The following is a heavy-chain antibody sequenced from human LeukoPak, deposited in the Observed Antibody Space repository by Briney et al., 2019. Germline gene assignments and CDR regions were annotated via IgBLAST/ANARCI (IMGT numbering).Heavy chain of an antibody. J-gene: IGHJ6*03. CDR1: GFTFSSYA. CDR2: ISNSGGTT. V-gene: IGHV3-23*01. D-gene: IGHD3-22*01. CDR3: AKQSNYFDSSGYKYYYYMDV. Sequence: GGSLRLSCAASGFTFSSYAMSWVRQAPGKGLEWVSTISNSGGTTYYADSVKGRFTISRDDSENTLYLQMKSLRVEDTAVYYCAKQSNYFDSSGYKYYYYMDVWGRGTTVTISS.